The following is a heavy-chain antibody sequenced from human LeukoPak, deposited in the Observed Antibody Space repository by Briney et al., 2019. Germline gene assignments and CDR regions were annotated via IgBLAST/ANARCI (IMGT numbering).Heavy chain of an antibody. CDR1: EFTFSSYT. CDR2: ISYSGSYI. Sequence: GGSLRLSRAASEFTFSSYTMNWVRQAPGKGLEWASSISYSGSYIYYADSVKGRFTISRDNAENSLYLQMNSLRAEDTAVYYCARGAYGDGYYFDSWGQGTLVTVSS. D-gene: IGHD4-17*01. V-gene: IGHV3-21*01. J-gene: IGHJ4*02. CDR3: ARGAYGDGYYFDS.